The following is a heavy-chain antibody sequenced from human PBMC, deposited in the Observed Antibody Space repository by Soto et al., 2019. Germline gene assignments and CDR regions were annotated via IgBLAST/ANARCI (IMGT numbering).Heavy chain of an antibody. J-gene: IGHJ3*02. V-gene: IGHV1-18*01. D-gene: IGHD6-19*01. CDR3: ARSIGQWLVPGPSYALDI. CDR2: ISAYNGNT. CDR1: GYTFTSYG. Sequence: QVKLVQSGAEVKKPGASVKVSCKASGYTFTSYGISWVRQAPGQGLEGRGWISAYNGNTNYAQKLQARVTMTTDTSTSTAYMELRSLRSDATALYYCARSIGQWLVPGPSYALDIWGQGTMVTVSS.